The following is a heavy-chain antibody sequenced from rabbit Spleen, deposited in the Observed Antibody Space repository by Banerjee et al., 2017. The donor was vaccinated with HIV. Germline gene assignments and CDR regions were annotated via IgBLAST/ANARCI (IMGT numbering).Heavy chain of an antibody. V-gene: IGHV1S45*01. D-gene: IGHD1-1*01. J-gene: IGHJ4*01. CDR1: GFSFSSSYD. CDR2: IYTGNGKT. Sequence: QEQLEESGGDLVKPEGSLTLTCTASGFSFSSSYDMCWVRQAPGKGLEWIACIYTGNGKTYYASWAKGRFTISKTSSTTVTLQMTSLTAADTATYFCARDLTSVIGWNFNLWGQGTLVTVS. CDR3: ARDLTSVIGWNFNL.